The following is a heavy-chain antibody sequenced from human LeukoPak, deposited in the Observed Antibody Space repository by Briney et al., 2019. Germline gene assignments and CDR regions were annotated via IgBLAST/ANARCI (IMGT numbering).Heavy chain of an antibody. J-gene: IGHJ4*02. CDR3: ARSRSGYYYLYADY. Sequence: GGSLRLSCAASAFTFSQFGMSWVRQAPEKGLEWVSVIYSGGSTYYADSVKSRFIISRDNSKNTLYLQMNSLRAEDSDVYYCARSRSGYYYLYADYWGQGTLVTVSS. CDR1: AFTFSQFG. D-gene: IGHD3-22*01. V-gene: IGHV3-66*01. CDR2: IYSGGST.